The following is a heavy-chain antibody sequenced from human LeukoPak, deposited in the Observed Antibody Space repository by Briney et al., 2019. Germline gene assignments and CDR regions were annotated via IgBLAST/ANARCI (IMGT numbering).Heavy chain of an antibody. Sequence: SETLSLTCTVSGGSISIGSYYWSWIRQPAGKGLGWIGRIYISGSTNYNPSLKSQITISVDTSKNQFSLKLSSVTAADTAVYYCARDPDYGSAAAFDIWGQGTMVTVSS. CDR3: ARDPDYGSAAAFDI. CDR2: IYISGST. CDR1: GGSISIGSYY. J-gene: IGHJ3*02. V-gene: IGHV4-61*02. D-gene: IGHD3-10*01.